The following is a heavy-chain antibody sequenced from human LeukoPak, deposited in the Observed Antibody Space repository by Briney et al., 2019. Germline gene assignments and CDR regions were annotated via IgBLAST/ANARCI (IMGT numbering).Heavy chain of an antibody. CDR3: ARAEYCSSTSCYRVRFDY. D-gene: IGHD2-2*02. CDR1: GGTFSSYA. CDR2: IIPIFGTA. Sequence: SVKVSCKASGGTFSSYAISWVRQAPGQGLEWMGGIIPIFGTANHAQKFQGRVTITADKSTSTAYMELSSLRSEDTAVYYCARAEYCSSTSCYRVRFDYWGQGTLVTVSS. J-gene: IGHJ4*02. V-gene: IGHV1-69*06.